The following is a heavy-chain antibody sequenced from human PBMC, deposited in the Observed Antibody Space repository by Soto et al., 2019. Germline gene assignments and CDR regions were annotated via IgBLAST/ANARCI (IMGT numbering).Heavy chain of an antibody. J-gene: IGHJ4*02. D-gene: IGHD6-19*01. CDR3: TPLALKYSSGWYEFAD. V-gene: IGHV3-15*07. CDR2: IKSKTDGGTT. Sequence: EVQLVESGGGLVKPGGSLRLSCAASGFTFSNVWMNWVRQAPGKGLEWVGRIKSKTDGGTTDYAAPVKVRFTSSRDDTKNTLYLQMNSLKTEDTAVYYCTPLALKYSSGWYEFADWGQGTLVTVSS. CDR1: GFTFSNVW.